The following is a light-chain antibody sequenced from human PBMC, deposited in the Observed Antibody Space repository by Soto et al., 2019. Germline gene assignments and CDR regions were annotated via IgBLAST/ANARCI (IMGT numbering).Light chain of an antibody. J-gene: IGKJ1*01. CDR3: QQYGTSPRT. Sequence: VLTQSPGILSLSPGERATLSCRASQSVTNSFLAWYQQKPGHAPRLLIYGASSRATGIPDRFSGSGSGTDFTLSINRLEPEDFGVYYCQQYGTSPRTFGRGTKVEIK. V-gene: IGKV3-20*01. CDR2: GAS. CDR1: QSVTNSF.